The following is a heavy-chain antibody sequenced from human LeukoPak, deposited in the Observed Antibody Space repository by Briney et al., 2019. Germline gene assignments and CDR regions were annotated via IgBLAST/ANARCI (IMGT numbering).Heavy chain of an antibody. CDR2: IYTGGSA. D-gene: IGHD3-3*01. J-gene: IGHJ5*02. CDR1: GGSISFYY. CDR3: ARLQPRTHYNFGSASYAFDL. Sequence: SETLSLTCTVSGGSISFYYWGWIRQPPGKGLQWIGYIYTGGSAYYNPSLYRRVAVSVDTSKNQFSLRLTSVTAADTAMYYCARLQPRTHYNFGSASYAFDLWGQGTLVTVSS. V-gene: IGHV4-4*08.